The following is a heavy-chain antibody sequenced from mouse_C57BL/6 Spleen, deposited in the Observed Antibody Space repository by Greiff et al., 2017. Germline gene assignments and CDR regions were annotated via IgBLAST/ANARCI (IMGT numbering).Heavy chain of an antibody. CDR2: IWSGGST. CDR3: ARKGDDCYYEDAMDY. Sequence: VQLQQSGPGLVQPSQSLSITCTVSGFSLTSYGVHWVRQSPGKGLEWLGVIWSGGSTDYNAAFISRLSISKDNSKSQVFFKMNSLQADDTAIYYCARKGDDCYYEDAMDYWGQGTSVTVSS. V-gene: IGHV2-2*01. CDR1: GFSLTSYG. J-gene: IGHJ4*01. D-gene: IGHD2-3*01.